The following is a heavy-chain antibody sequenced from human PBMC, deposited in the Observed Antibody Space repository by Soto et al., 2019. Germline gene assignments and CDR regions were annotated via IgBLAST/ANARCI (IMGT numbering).Heavy chain of an antibody. J-gene: IGHJ4*02. D-gene: IGHD1-1*01. V-gene: IGHV1-18*01. CDR1: GYAFTTYG. Sequence: QVHLVQSGAEVKKPGASVKVSCQGSGYAFTTYGITWVRQAPGQGLEWMGWISAHNGNTNYAQKRQGSVTVTRDTSTSPAYMELRSLRYDDTAVYYCARGRYGDYWGQGARVTVSS. CDR3: ARGRYGDY. CDR2: ISAHNGNT.